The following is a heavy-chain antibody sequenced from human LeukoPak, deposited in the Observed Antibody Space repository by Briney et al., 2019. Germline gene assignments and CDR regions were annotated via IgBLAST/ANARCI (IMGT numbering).Heavy chain of an antibody. D-gene: IGHD6-19*01. J-gene: IGHJ3*02. CDR1: GFTFSSYE. Sequence: GGSLRLSCAASGFTFSSYEMNWVRQAPGKGLEWVSYISSSGSTIYYADSVKGRFTISRDNAKNSLYLQMNSLRAEDTAVYYCASPYSSGWTLDAFDIWGQGTMVTVSS. V-gene: IGHV3-48*03. CDR3: ASPYSSGWTLDAFDI. CDR2: ISSSGSTI.